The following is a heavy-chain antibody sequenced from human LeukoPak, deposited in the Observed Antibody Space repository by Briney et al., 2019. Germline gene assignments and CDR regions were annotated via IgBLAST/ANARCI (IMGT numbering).Heavy chain of an antibody. V-gene: IGHV1-46*01. Sequence: GASVKVSCKASGYTFTSYYMHWVRQAPGQGLEWMGIINPSGGSTSYAQKFQGRVTMTRDTSTSTVYMELSSLRSEDTAVYYCARLGPEYYYDSSGDYYYYYIDVWGKGTTVTVSS. CDR3: ARLGPEYYYDSSGDYYYYYIDV. J-gene: IGHJ6*03. CDR2: INPSGGST. D-gene: IGHD3-22*01. CDR1: GYTFTSYY.